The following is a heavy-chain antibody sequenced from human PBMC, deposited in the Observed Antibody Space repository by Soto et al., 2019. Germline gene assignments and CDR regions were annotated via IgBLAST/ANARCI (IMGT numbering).Heavy chain of an antibody. V-gene: IGHV3-23*01. J-gene: IGHJ4*02. CDR1: GFTFSSYA. CDR3: AQGGWLRKGGGDY. CDR2: ISGSGGST. D-gene: IGHD5-12*01. Sequence: EVQLLESGGGLVQPGGSLRLSCAASGFTFSSYAMSWVRQAPGKGLEWVSAISGSGGSTYYADSVKGRFTISRDNSKNTLYLQMNSLGAEDTAVYYCAQGGWLRKGGGDYWGQGTLVTVSS.